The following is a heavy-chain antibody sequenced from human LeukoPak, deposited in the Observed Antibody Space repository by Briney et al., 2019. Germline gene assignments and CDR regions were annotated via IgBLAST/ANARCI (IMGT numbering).Heavy chain of an antibody. V-gene: IGHV4-59*12. D-gene: IGHD3-10*01. CDR2: VHYSGSA. Sequence: SSETLSLTCTVSGGSISGYYWTWIRQSPGRGLKWIGEVHYSGSATYNPSLKSRVTISVDTSINQFSLKMNSVTAADTAVYYCARGQWFRAFWSRGTPVTVSS. CDR1: GGSISGYY. J-gene: IGHJ4*02. CDR3: ARGQWFRAF.